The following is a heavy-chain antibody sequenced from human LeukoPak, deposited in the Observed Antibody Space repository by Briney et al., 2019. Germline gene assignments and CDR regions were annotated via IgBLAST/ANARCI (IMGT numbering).Heavy chain of an antibody. CDR3: TRGTGSSAGPYDAFDI. Sequence: PGRSLRLSCTASGFTFGDYAMSWVRQAPGKGLEWVGFIRSKAYGGTTEYAASVKGRFTISRDDSKSIAYLQMNSLKTEDTAVYYCTRGTGSSAGPYDAFDIWGQGTMVTVSS. CDR2: IRSKAYGGTT. J-gene: IGHJ3*02. D-gene: IGHD1-26*01. CDR1: GFTFGDYA. V-gene: IGHV3-49*04.